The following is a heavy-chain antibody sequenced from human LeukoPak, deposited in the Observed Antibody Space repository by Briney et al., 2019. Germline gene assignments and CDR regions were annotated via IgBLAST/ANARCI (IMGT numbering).Heavy chain of an antibody. D-gene: IGHD1-26*01. V-gene: IGHV1-46*01. J-gene: IGHJ4*02. CDR3: ARRELAGSTAYFDY. Sequence: ATVKVCCKASGYTFVSYYIQWVRQAPGQWLELMGIINPSGGSTNYAQDFQGRVTMTRDTSTSTVYMELSSLRSEDTAVYYCARRELAGSTAYFDYWGQGTLVTVSS. CDR1: GYTFVSYY. CDR2: INPSGGST.